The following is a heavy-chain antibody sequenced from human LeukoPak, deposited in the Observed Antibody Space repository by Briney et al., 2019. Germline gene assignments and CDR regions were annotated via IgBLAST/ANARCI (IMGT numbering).Heavy chain of an antibody. D-gene: IGHD4-11*01. V-gene: IGHV3-15*01. Sequence: GGSLRLSCAASGFTFDDYAMSWVRQAPGKGLEWVGRMKSNRDGGTSDYAAPVKGRFTISRDDSKNTLYLHMNSLRAEDTAVYYCTTLSNDVLYWGQGTLVTVS. J-gene: IGHJ4*02. CDR1: GFTFDDYA. CDR2: MKSNRDGGTS. CDR3: TTLSNDVLY.